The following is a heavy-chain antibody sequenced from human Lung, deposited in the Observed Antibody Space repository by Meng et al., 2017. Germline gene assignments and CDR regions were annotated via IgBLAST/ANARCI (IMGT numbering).Heavy chain of an antibody. Sequence: EVQLLESGGGLVQQGGSPRLSCVAFGFTFSSYAMPWVRQAPGKGLEWVSSISGSGGSTYYADSVRGRFTISRDNSKNTVYLQMNSLRAEDTAIYYCVRRIEYSSSSGYWGQGTLVTVSS. CDR3: VRRIEYSSSSGY. CDR2: ISGSGGST. D-gene: IGHD6-6*01. V-gene: IGHV3-23*01. CDR1: GFTFSSYA. J-gene: IGHJ4*02.